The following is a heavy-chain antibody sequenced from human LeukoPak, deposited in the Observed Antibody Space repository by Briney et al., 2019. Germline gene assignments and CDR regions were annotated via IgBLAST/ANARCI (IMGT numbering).Heavy chain of an antibody. Sequence: GRSLRLSCAASGFTFSSYAMHWVRQAPGKGLEWVAVISYDGSNKYYADSVKGRFTISRDNSKNTLYLQMNSLRAEDTAVYYCARDSYYYDSSGYYYVMYYYYGMDVWGQGTTVTVSS. J-gene: IGHJ6*02. CDR3: ARDSYYYDSSGYYYVMYYYYGMDV. CDR2: ISYDGSNK. CDR1: GFTFSSYA. V-gene: IGHV3-30*04. D-gene: IGHD3-22*01.